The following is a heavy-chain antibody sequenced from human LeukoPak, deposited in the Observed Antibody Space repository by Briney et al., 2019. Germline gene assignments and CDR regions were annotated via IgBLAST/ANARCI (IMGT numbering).Heavy chain of an antibody. Sequence: GGSLRLSCAASGFTFSSYAISWVRQAPGKGLEWVSAISGSGGITYYADSVKGRFTISRDNSKNTLYLQMNSLRAEDAAVYYCAKAPYNSGTYYIYYFDSWGQGTLVTVSS. V-gene: IGHV3-23*01. CDR2: ISGSGGIT. CDR3: AKAPYNSGTYYIYYFDS. CDR1: GFTFSSYA. J-gene: IGHJ4*02. D-gene: IGHD3-10*01.